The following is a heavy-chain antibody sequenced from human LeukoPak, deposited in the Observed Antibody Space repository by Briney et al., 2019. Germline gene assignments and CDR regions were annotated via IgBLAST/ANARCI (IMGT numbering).Heavy chain of an antibody. D-gene: IGHD1-14*01. CDR1: GYTFTGYY. CDR2: INPKTGGT. Sequence: ASVTVSFKSSGYTFTGYYMHWVRQAPGQGLEWMGWINPKTGGTSYAQKFQGRVTMTRDTSISTVNMELSRLTSDDTAVYYCARATAENDHWGQGTVVTVSS. J-gene: IGHJ4*02. CDR3: ARATAENDH. V-gene: IGHV1-2*02.